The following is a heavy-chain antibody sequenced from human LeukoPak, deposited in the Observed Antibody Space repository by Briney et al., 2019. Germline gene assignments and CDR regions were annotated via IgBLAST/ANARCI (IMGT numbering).Heavy chain of an antibody. CDR2: IYYSGGT. V-gene: IGHV4-31*03. CDR1: GGSINSGGHY. Sequence: SQTLSLTCTVSGGSINSGGHYWTWVRQFPGKGLEWIGYIYYSGGTYYTPSLKTRVTISVDTSKNQFSLKLSSVTAADTAVYYCVRGYYDSSGYYSDYWGQGTLVTVSS. D-gene: IGHD3-22*01. J-gene: IGHJ4*02. CDR3: VRGYYDSSGYYSDY.